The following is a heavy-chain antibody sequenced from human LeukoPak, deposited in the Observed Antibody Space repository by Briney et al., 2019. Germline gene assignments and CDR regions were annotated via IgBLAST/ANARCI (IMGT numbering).Heavy chain of an antibody. CDR3: ARRGSNYGSGIDY. Sequence: ASVKVSCKASGYTFTSYDINWVRQATGQGLEWMGWMNPNSGNTGYAQKFQGRVAITRNTSISTAYMELSSLRSEDTAVYYCARRGSNYGSGIDYWGQGTLVTVSS. V-gene: IGHV1-8*03. CDR1: GYTFTSYD. CDR2: MNPNSGNT. J-gene: IGHJ4*02. D-gene: IGHD4-11*01.